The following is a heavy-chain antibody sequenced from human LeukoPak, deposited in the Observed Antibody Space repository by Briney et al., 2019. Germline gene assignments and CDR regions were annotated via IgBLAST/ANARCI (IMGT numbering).Heavy chain of an antibody. Sequence: PGGSLRLSCAASGFTFSSYAMSWVRQAPGKGLEWVSAISGSGGSTYYADSVKGRFTISRDNSKNTLYLQMNSLRAEDTAVYYCAREVPDYVDPGWHFDLWGRGTLVTVSS. CDR3: AREVPDYVDPGWHFDL. D-gene: IGHD4-17*01. CDR1: GFTFSSYA. V-gene: IGHV3-23*01. J-gene: IGHJ2*01. CDR2: ISGSGGST.